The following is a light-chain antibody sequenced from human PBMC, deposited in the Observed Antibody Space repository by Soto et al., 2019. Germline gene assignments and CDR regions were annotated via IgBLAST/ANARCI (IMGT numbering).Light chain of an antibody. J-gene: IGLJ1*01. V-gene: IGLV2-14*01. CDR3: SSYTSSSTRLYV. Sequence: QSALTQPASVSGSPGQSITISCTGTSSDVGGYNYVSWYQQHPGKAPKLMIYDVRNRPSGVSNRFSGSKSGNTASLTISGLQAEDEAEYYCSSYTSSSTRLYVFGTGTKVTVL. CDR1: SSDVGGYNY. CDR2: DVR.